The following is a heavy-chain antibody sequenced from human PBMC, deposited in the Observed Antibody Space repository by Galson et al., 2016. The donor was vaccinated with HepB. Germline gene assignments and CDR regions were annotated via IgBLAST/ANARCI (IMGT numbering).Heavy chain of an antibody. V-gene: IGHV3-30*09. D-gene: IGHD5-12*01. CDR2: ISYDGSHK. CDR1: GFTFRSFS. Sequence: SLRLSCAVSGFTFRSFSMQWVRQAPGKGLEWVAIISYDGSHKYYSDSVKGRFAISRDNSKNTLYLQMSSLRAEDTAVYYCARVKDEYNSGWNVNDYWGQGILVTVYS. CDR3: ARVKDEYNSGWNVNDY. J-gene: IGHJ4*02.